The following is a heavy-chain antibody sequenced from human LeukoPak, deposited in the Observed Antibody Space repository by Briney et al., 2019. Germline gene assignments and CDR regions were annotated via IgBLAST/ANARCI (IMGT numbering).Heavy chain of an antibody. D-gene: IGHD3-22*01. CDR3: ARVARTYYDSSGYYPPVGAFDI. CDR2: MNPNSGNT. J-gene: IGHJ3*02. Sequence: GASVKVSCKASGYTFTSYDINWVRQATGQGLEWMGWMNPNSGNTGYAQKFQGRVTMTRNTSISTAYMELSSLRSEDTAVYYRARVARTYYDSSGYYPPVGAFDIWGQGTMVTVSS. V-gene: IGHV1-8*01. CDR1: GYTFTSYD.